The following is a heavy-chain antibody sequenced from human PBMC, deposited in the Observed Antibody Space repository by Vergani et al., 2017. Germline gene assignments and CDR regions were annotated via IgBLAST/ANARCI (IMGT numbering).Heavy chain of an antibody. CDR2: IWYDGSNK. CDR1: GFTFSSHG. J-gene: IGHJ5*01. V-gene: IGHV3-33*01. CDR3: ARWSNEKRLDS. D-gene: IGHD3-3*01. Sequence: QVQLVESEGGVVQPGRSLTLSCVASGFTFSSHGMHWVRQAPGKGLEWVAVIWYDGSNKYYGDSVKGRFTISRDNSKNTLYLQMNSRRVEDTAVYYCARWSNEKRLDSWGQGTLVTVSS.